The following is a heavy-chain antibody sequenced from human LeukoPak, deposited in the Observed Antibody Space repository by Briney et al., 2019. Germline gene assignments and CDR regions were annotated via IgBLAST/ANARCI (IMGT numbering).Heavy chain of an antibody. D-gene: IGHD6-13*01. J-gene: IGHJ4*02. CDR1: GFIFSNYW. CDR2: INRDGSIT. Sequence: GGSLRLSCAASGFIFSNYWMHWVRQAPGKGLVWVSRINRDGSITTYADSVKGRFTISRDNAKNTVYLQMNSLRAEDTAVYYCARGRGYSSSWYYYWGQGTLVTVSS. V-gene: IGHV3-74*01. CDR3: ARGRGYSSSWYYY.